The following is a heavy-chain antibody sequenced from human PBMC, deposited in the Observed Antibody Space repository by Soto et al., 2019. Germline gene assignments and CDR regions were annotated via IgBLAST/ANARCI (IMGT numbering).Heavy chain of an antibody. CDR2: TDSSGRTI. V-gene: IGHV3-11*01. CDR1: GFTFSDYY. J-gene: IGHJ4*02. CDR3: GRSTVRCYFDTSGYHFDY. D-gene: IGHD3-22*01. Sequence: QVQLVESGGGLVKPGGSLRLSCAASGFTFSDYYMSWIRQAPGQGLEWVSYTDSSGRTIHYEDSVKGRFTISRDHAKNSLIRQRNGLRAEDTAVYYGGRSTVRCYFDTSGYHFDYWGQGTLVTVSS.